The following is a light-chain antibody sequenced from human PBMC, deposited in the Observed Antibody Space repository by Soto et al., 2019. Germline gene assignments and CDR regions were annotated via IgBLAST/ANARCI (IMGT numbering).Light chain of an antibody. J-gene: IGLJ2*01. CDR2: DVS. CDR3: CSYAGSYSVV. CDR1: SSDVGGYNY. V-gene: IGLV2-11*01. Sequence: QSALTQPRSVAGSPGHSVTISCTGTSSDVGGYNYVSWYQQHPGKAPKLMIYDVSKRPSGVPDRFSGSKSGNTASLTIYGLQAEDEADYYCCSYAGSYSVVFGGGTKLPVL.